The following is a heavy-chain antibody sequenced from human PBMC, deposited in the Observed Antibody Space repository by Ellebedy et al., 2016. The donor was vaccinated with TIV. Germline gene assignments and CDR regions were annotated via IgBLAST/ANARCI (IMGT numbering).Heavy chain of an antibody. Sequence: ASVKVSCXASGYTFTSYDINWVRQATGQGLEWMGWMNPNSGNTGYAQKFQGRVTMTRNTSISTAYMELRSLRSDDTAVYYCARGSTLTHFDYWGQGTLVTVSS. D-gene: IGHD3-9*01. CDR3: ARGSTLTHFDY. V-gene: IGHV1-8*01. CDR1: GYTFTSYD. CDR2: MNPNSGNT. J-gene: IGHJ4*02.